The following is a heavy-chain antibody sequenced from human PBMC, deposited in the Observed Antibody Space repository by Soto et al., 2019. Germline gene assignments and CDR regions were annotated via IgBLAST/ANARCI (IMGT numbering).Heavy chain of an antibody. J-gene: IGHJ4*02. V-gene: IGHV3-21*01. CDR1: GCTFSSYS. D-gene: IGHD3-22*01. CDR3: ARDSYDSSGYSTPFDY. Sequence: GGSLRLSCAASGCTFSSYSMNWVRQAPGKGLEWVSSISSSSSYIYYTDSVRGRFTISRDNAKNSLYLQMNSLRAEDTAVYYCARDSYDSSGYSTPFDYWGQGTLVTVSS. CDR2: ISSSSSYI.